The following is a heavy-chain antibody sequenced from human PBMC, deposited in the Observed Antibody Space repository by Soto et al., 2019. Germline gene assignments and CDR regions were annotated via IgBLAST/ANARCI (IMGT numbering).Heavy chain of an antibody. D-gene: IGHD1-20*01. CDR2: VHPGNSDI. Sequence: VESLKISCKASGYIFRSYWIGCLRQMPVKGLEWMGIVHPGNSDIRYSPSFQGQVTVSVDRSISTAYLQWSSLKASDTAMYYCAALTGATFHWGQGTLVTVSS. CDR3: AALTGATFH. J-gene: IGHJ4*02. CDR1: GYIFRSYW. V-gene: IGHV5-51*01.